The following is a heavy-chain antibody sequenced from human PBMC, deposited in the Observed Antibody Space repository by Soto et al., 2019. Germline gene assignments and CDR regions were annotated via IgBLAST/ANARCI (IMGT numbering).Heavy chain of an antibody. CDR3: ADRDVLY. CDR2: TYYRSKWYT. CDR1: GDSVSSNSAA. V-gene: IGHV6-1*01. Sequence: SQTLSLTCAISGDSVSSNSAAWNWIRQSPSRGLEWLGRTYYRSKWYTGYAPSVKSRITINPDTSKNQFSLQLTSVTPEDTDVYSCADRDVLYWGQGTLVTVSS. J-gene: IGHJ4*02.